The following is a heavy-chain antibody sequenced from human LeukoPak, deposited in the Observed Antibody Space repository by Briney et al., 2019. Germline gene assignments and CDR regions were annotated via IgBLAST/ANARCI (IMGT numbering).Heavy chain of an antibody. CDR2: IRSQNGAT. J-gene: IGHJ3*02. CDR1: GYTFHTYD. CDR3: ARVGRSGSPGAFDI. V-gene: IGHV1-18*01. D-gene: IGHD1-26*01. Sequence: ASVRVSCRASGYTFHTYDITWVRQAPGQGLEWMGWIRSQNGATNYAQKLQGRVTMTTDAFTSTVYMELRSLRSDDTAVYYCARVGRSGSPGAFDIWGQGTMVIVSA.